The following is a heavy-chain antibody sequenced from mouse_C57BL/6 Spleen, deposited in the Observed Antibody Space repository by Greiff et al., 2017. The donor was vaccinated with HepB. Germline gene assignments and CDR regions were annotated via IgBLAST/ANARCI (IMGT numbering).Heavy chain of an antibody. CDR2: IDPSDSYT. D-gene: IGHD2-3*01. CDR3: ARRDGGYYPRYFDV. J-gene: IGHJ1*03. CDR1: GYTFTSYW. Sequence: QVQLQQPGAELVKPGASVKLSCKASGYTFTSYWMQWVKQRPGQGLEWIGEIDPSDSYTNYNQKFKGKATLTVDTSSSTAYMQLSSLTSEDSAVYYWARRDGGYYPRYFDVWGTGTTVTVSS. V-gene: IGHV1-50*01.